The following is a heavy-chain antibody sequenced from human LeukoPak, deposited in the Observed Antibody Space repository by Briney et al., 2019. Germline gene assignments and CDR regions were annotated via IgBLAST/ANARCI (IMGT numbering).Heavy chain of an antibody. Sequence: SETLSLTCAVYGGSFSGYYWSWIRQPPGKGLEWIGEINHSGSTNYNPSLKSRVTISVDTSKNQFSLKLSSVTAADTAVYYCARLFSASGWYYFDYWGQGTLVTVSS. CDR3: ARLFSASGWYYFDY. D-gene: IGHD6-19*01. CDR2: INHSGST. CDR1: GGSFSGYY. V-gene: IGHV4-34*01. J-gene: IGHJ4*02.